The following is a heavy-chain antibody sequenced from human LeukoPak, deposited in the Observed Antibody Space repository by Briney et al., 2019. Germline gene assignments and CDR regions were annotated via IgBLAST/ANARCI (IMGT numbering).Heavy chain of an antibody. J-gene: IGHJ4*02. Sequence: GRSLRLSCAASGFTFSSYAMHWVRQAPGKGLEWVAVISYDGSNKYYADSAKGRFTISRDNSRNTLYLQMDSLRSEDTAVYYCARDFFPVVDSTWYEIGYWGQGTLVTVSS. CDR1: GFTFSSYA. CDR2: ISYDGSNK. V-gene: IGHV3-30-3*01. D-gene: IGHD2-21*01. CDR3: ARDFFPVVDSTWYEIGY.